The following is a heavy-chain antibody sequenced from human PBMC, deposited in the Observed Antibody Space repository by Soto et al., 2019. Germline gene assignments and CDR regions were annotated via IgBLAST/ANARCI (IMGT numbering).Heavy chain of an antibody. CDR2: INHRGSA. CDR3: ARYNAASGTYYFDY. D-gene: IGHD6-13*01. V-gene: IGHV4-4*02. Sequence: SETLSLTCAVSGASVSSTYWWSWVRQPPGKGPEWIGEINHRGSANYNPSLKSRVTMSLDISKSQFSLRLTSVTAADTAVYFCARYNAASGTYYFDYWGRGALVTVPQ. CDR1: GASVSSTYW. J-gene: IGHJ4*02.